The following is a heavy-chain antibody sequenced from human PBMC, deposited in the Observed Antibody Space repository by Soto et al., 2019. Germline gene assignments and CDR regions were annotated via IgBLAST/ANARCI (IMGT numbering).Heavy chain of an antibody. CDR1: GDTFNTYS. J-gene: IGHJ4*02. V-gene: IGHV1-69*12. CDR3: ARDPCISTTCYHDY. Sequence: QVQLVQSGAEVKKPGSSVKVSCKASGDTFNTYSISWVRHAPGHGLEWMGGIIPIFGTANYAQNFQGRVTITAAGSTNTAYMDLSGLRAEDTAVYYCARDPCISTTCYHDYWGQGTLVTVSS. D-gene: IGHD2-2*01. CDR2: IIPIFGTA.